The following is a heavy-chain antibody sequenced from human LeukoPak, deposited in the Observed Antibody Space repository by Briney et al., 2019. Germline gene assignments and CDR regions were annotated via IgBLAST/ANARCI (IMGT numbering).Heavy chain of an antibody. V-gene: IGHV4-31*03. D-gene: IGHD2-2*01. CDR3: ARLDQSTYQKSYNWFDP. J-gene: IGHJ5*02. CDR1: GGSISSGGYY. CDR2: IYYSGST. Sequence: PSQTLSLTCTVSGGSISSGGYYWSWIRQRPGKGLEWIGYIYYSGSTYYNPSLKSRVTISVDTSKNQFHLNLNSVTAADTAVYYCARLDQSTYQKSYNWFDPWGQGTLVTVSS.